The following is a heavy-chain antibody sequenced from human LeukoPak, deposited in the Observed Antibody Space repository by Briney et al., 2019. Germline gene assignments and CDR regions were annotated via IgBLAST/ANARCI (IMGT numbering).Heavy chain of an antibody. CDR1: GGSISRYS. Sequence: SETLFLTCIVSGGSISRYSWNWIRQSPGKGLEWVGYIAHSGTTSYKSSLKSRVTISVDTSKNQLSLRLTSVTAADTAVYYCARWDDSAWAFGNWGPGTLVTVSS. CDR2: IAHSGTT. J-gene: IGHJ4*02. D-gene: IGHD6-19*01. V-gene: IGHV4-59*08. CDR3: ARWDDSAWAFGN.